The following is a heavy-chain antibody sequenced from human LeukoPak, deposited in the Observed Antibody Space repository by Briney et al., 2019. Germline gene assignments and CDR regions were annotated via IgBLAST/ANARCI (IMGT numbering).Heavy chain of an antibody. V-gene: IGHV1-2*02. J-gene: IGHJ3*02. CDR3: ARATFYYDSGGYYDAFDI. D-gene: IGHD3-22*01. CDR2: INPNSGDT. CDR1: VYTFTGYY. Sequence: ASVKVSCKASVYTFTGYYMNWVRQAPGQGLEWMGWINPNSGDTIYVQEFQGRVTMTRDTSISTAYMELSRLRSDDTAVYYCARATFYYDSGGYYDAFDIWGQGTVVTVSS.